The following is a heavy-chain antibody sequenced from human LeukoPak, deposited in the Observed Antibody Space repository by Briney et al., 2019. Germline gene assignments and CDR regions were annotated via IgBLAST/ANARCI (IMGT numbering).Heavy chain of an antibody. CDR3: ARQFHGSTSPNWFDP. D-gene: IGHD2-2*01. V-gene: IGHV5-51*01. CDR2: IYPGDSDT. Sequence: GESLKISCKGSGYSFTSYWIGWVRQMPGKGLEWMGIIYPGDSDTRYSPSFQGQVTISADKSISTAYLQWSSLKASDTAMYYCARQFHGSTSPNWFDPWGQGALVTVSS. J-gene: IGHJ5*02. CDR1: GYSFTSYW.